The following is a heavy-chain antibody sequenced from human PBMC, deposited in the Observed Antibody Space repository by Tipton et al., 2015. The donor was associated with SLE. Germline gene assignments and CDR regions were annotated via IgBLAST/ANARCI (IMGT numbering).Heavy chain of an antibody. J-gene: IGHJ4*02. CDR3: ARLPDYFDH. CDR2: VSYSGST. CDR1: GGSIGNNQ. Sequence: TLSLTCTVSGGSIGNNQWSWIRQPAGRGLEWIGYVSYSGSTNYNPSLQSRVTISVDTSKNQFSLKLRSVTAADTAVYYCARLPDYFDHWGQGALVTVSS. V-gene: IGHV4-59*01.